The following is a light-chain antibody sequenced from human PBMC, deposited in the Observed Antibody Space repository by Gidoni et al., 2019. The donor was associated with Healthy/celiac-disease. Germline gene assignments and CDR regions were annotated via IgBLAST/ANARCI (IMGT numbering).Light chain of an antibody. CDR2: LGS. Sequence: DLLMTQSPLSLPVTPGEQASISCRSSQNLLYSTGYNYLYWYLQKPGQSPKLLIYLGSNRASGVPDRFSGSGSGTEFTLKISRVEAEDVGVYYCMQALKTPFTFGPGTKVDIK. J-gene: IGKJ3*01. CDR3: MQALKTPFT. CDR1: QNLLYSTGYNY. V-gene: IGKV2-28*01.